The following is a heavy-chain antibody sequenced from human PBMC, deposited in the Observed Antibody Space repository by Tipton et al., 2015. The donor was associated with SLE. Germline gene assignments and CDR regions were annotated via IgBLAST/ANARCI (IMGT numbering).Heavy chain of an antibody. J-gene: IGHJ4*02. D-gene: IGHD3-22*01. Sequence: TLSLTCTVSGGSISSSSYYWGWIRQTPGKGLEWIGSIYYSGSTYYNPSLKSRVTISVDTSKNQFSLKLSSVTAADTAVYYCATTYDTFPAYFDYWGQGTLVTVSS. V-gene: IGHV4-39*07. CDR3: ATTYDTFPAYFDY. CDR1: GGSISSSSYY. CDR2: IYYSGST.